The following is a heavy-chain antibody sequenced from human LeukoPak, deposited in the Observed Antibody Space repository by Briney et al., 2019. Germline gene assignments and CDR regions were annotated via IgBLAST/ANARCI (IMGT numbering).Heavy chain of an antibody. CDR2: IIPIFGTA. D-gene: IGHD4-17*01. J-gene: IGHJ4*02. CDR3: ARDVLYGDYDVPVFDD. CDR1: GGTFSSYA. Sequence: SVKVSCKASGGTFSSYAISWVRQATGQGLEWMGGIIPIFGTANYAQKFQGRVTITTDESTSTAYMELSSLRSEATAVYYCARDVLYGDYDVPVFDDWGQGTLVAVSS. V-gene: IGHV1-69*05.